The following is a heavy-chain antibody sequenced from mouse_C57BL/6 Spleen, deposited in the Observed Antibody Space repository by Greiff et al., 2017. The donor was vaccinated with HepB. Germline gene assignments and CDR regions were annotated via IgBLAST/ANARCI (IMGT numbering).Heavy chain of an antibody. J-gene: IGHJ4*01. Sequence: KPGQGLEWIGELDPSDSYTNYNQKFKGKATLTVDTSSSTAYMQLSSLTSEDSAVYYCASGDYPYAMDYWGQGTSVTVSS. V-gene: IGHV1-50*01. CDR2: LDPSDSYT. D-gene: IGHD2-4*01. CDR3: ASGDYPYAMDY.